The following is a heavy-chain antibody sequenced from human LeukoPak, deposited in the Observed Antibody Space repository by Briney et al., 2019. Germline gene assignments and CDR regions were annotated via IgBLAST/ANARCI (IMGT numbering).Heavy chain of an antibody. CDR1: GGSISSFH. J-gene: IGHJ4*01. V-gene: IGHV4-4*07. D-gene: IGHD2-21*02. Sequence: SSETLSLTCTVSGGSISSFHWSWIRQPAGKGLEWIGRIYTSGSTNYNPSLESRVTMSVDTSKNQLSLKLNSVTAADTAVYYCAGAIAVPASPYYYWGLGTLVTVSS. CDR2: IYTSGST. CDR3: AGAIAVPASPYYY.